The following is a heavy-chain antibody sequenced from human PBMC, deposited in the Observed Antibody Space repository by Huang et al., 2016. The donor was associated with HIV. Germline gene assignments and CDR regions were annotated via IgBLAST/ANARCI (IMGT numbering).Heavy chain of an antibody. CDR2: SNPGNGNT. D-gene: IGHD2-21*01. CDR1: GYSFTTYA. J-gene: IGHJ4*02. CDR3: AREFVIFGAPLWPAY. V-gene: IGHV1-3*01. Sequence: QVQLVQSGAEVKKPGASVKVSCKASGYSFTTYALHWVRQAPGHRLEWMGWSNPGNGNTKYSQKFQGRVTITRDKAAGTVYMEVSSLTFEDTAVYYCAREFVIFGAPLWPAYWGQGTLISVSS.